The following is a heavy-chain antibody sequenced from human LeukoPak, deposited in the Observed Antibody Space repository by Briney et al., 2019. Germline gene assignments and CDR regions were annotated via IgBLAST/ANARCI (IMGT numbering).Heavy chain of an antibody. CDR3: ARTTGHVVVVAATHLGY. Sequence: ASVKVSCKASGYTFTGYYMHWVRQAPGQGLEWMGWINPNSGGTNYAQKFQGRVTMTRDTPISTAYMELSRLRSDDTAVYYCARTTGHVVVVAATHLGYWGQGTLVTVSS. CDR1: GYTFTGYY. V-gene: IGHV1-2*02. CDR2: INPNSGGT. D-gene: IGHD2-15*01. J-gene: IGHJ4*02.